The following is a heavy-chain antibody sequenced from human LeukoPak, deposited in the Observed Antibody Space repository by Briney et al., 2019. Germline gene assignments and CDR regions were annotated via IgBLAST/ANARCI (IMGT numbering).Heavy chain of an antibody. Sequence: QTGGSLRLSCVASEFTFSSHAMNWVRQAPGKGLEWVSSISGSGGSTYYADSVKGRFTISRDNSKNTLYLQMNSLRAEDTAVYYCAKDRIGGGVEDYWGQGTLVTVSS. CDR3: AKDRIGGGVEDY. CDR1: EFTFSSHA. CDR2: ISGSGGST. D-gene: IGHD4-23*01. J-gene: IGHJ4*02. V-gene: IGHV3-23*01.